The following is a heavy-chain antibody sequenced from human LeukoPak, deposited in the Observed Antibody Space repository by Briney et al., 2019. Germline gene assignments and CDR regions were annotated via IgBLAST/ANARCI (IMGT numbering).Heavy chain of an antibody. Sequence: GGSLRLSCAASGFTFSSYAMHWVRQAPGKGLEWVAVISYDGSNKYYADSVKGRFTISRDNSKNTLYLQMNSLRAEDTAVYYCARDLVYGDYCFDYWGQGSLVTVSS. V-gene: IGHV3-30*04. J-gene: IGHJ4*02. D-gene: IGHD4-17*01. CDR2: ISYDGSNK. CDR3: ARDLVYGDYCFDY. CDR1: GFTFSSYA.